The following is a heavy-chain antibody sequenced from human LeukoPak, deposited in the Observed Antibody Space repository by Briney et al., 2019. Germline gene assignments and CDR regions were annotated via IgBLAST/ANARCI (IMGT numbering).Heavy chain of an antibody. D-gene: IGHD5-12*01. CDR1: GYTFTDYY. V-gene: IGHV1-2*07. CDR2: INPNSGGT. J-gene: IGHJ4*02. Sequence: ASVKISCKASGYTFTDYYINWVRQAPGQGLEWMGWINPNSGGTNYAHKFQGGITLTRDTSISTAYMELSRLTSDDTAVYYCARDGGAYAVQGFDYWGQGTLVTVSS. CDR3: ARDGGAYAVQGFDY.